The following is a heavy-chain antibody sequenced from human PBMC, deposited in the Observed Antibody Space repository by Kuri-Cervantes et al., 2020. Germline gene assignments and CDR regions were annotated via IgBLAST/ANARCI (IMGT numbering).Heavy chain of an antibody. V-gene: IGHV3-9*01. J-gene: IGHJ6*02. D-gene: IGHD3-22*01. CDR2: ISWNSGSI. CDR3: AKERYYYDSSGYPNINYYYGMDV. Sequence: SLKISCAASGFTFDDYAMHWVRQAPGKGLEWVSGISWNSGSIDYADSVKGRFTISRDNSKNTLYLQMNSLRAEDTAVYYCAKERYYYDSSGYPNINYYYGMDVWAKGPRSPSP. CDR1: GFTFDDYA.